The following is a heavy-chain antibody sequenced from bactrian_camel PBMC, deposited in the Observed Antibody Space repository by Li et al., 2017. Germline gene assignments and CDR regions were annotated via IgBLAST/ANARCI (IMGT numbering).Heavy chain of an antibody. J-gene: IGHJ4*01. D-gene: IGHD5*01. CDR2: VGTTGSK. V-gene: IGHV3S53*01. CDR1: GYTFSKSA. CDR3: AASNGGLLGITRLGPWVPSAADFPH. Sequence: HVQLVESGGGSVQARGSLRLSCVASGYTFSKSADCMGWFRQALGKRRELIATVGTTGSKAYTDVVKGRFTISQDNAKNTLYLQMDNLQPEDTAMYYCAASNGGLLGITRLGPWVPSAADFPHWGQGTQVTVS.